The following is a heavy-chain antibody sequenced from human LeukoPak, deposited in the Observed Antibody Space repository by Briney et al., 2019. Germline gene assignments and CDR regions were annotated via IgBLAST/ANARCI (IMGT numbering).Heavy chain of an antibody. V-gene: IGHV1-58*02. J-gene: IGHJ6*03. CDR1: GFTFTSSA. Sequence: SVKVSCKASGFTFTSSAMQWVRQARGQRLEWIGWIVVCSGNTNYAQKFQERVTITRDMSTSTAYMELSSLRSEDTAVYYCAADSGAYCGGDCYSSYMDVWGKGTTVTISS. D-gene: IGHD2-21*02. CDR3: AADSGAYCGGDCYSSYMDV. CDR2: IVVCSGNT.